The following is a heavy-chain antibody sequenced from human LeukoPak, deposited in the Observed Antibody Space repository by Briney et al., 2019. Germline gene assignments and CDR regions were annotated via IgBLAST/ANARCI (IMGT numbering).Heavy chain of an antibody. CDR1: GGSFSGYY. V-gene: IGHV4-34*01. CDR2: INHSGST. D-gene: IGHD2-2*01. CDR3: ATLVVPAATVYYGMDV. Sequence: SETLSLTCAVYGGSFSGYYWSWIRQPPGKGLEWIGEINHSGSTNYNPSLKSRVTISVDTSKNQFSLKLSSVTAADTAVYYCATLVVPAATVYYGMDVWGQGTLVTVSS. J-gene: IGHJ6*02.